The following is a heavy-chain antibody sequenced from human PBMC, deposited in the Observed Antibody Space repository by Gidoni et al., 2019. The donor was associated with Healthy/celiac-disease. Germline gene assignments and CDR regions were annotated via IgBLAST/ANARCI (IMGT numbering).Heavy chain of an antibody. CDR3: ARDSGGDSSGWRTGYYYYGMDV. CDR1: GFTFSSYS. J-gene: IGHJ6*02. Sequence: EVQLVESAGGLVKPGGSLRLSCAASGFTFSSYSMNWVRQAPGKGLEWVSSISSSSSYIYYADSVKGRFTISRDNAKNSLYLQMNSLRAEDTAVYYCARDSGGDSSGWRTGYYYYGMDVWGQGTTVTVSS. V-gene: IGHV3-21*01. CDR2: ISSSSSYI. D-gene: IGHD6-19*01.